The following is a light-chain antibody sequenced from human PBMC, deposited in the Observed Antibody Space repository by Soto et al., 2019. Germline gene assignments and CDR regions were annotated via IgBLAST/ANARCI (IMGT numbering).Light chain of an antibody. V-gene: IGLV1-40*01. CDR3: QSYDSSLSGYV. CDR1: SSNIGAGYD. CDR2: ANI. Sequence: QSVLTQSPSTSGAPGQGVNISCTGSSSNIGAGYDVHWYQQLPGTAPKLLIFANINRPSGVPDRFSGSKSDTSASLAITGLRAEDEADYYCQSYDSSLSGYVFGTGTKVTV. J-gene: IGLJ1*01.